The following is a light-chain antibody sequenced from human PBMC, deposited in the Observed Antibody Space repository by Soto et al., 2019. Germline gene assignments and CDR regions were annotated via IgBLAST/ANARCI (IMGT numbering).Light chain of an antibody. Sequence: EIVMTQSPATLSVSPGERATLSCRASQSIRNNLAWYQQRPGQSPTLLIYGASTRAPGVPANFRGSGSGTEFTLTINGLQSEDFTVYYCQQHSNWPLTFGGGTKVDIK. CDR1: QSIRNN. J-gene: IGKJ4*01. CDR3: QQHSNWPLT. V-gene: IGKV3-15*01. CDR2: GAS.